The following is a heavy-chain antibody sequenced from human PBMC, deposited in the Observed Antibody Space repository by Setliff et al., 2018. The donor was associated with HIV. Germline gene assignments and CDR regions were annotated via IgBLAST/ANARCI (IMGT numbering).Heavy chain of an antibody. J-gene: IGHJ4*02. CDR1: GGSFSGYY. D-gene: IGHD3-10*01. CDR2: INHSGST. CDR3: ARGRLYGVVDY. Sequence: PSETLSLTCTVYGGSFSGYYWSWIRQPPGKGLEWIGEINHSGSTTYSPSLKSRVKASLDMSKNQFSLKLTSVTAADTAVYYCARGRLYGVVDYWGQGTLVTVSS. V-gene: IGHV4-34*01.